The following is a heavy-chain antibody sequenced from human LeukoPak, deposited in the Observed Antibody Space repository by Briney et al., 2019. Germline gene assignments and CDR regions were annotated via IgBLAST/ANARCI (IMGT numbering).Heavy chain of an antibody. J-gene: IGHJ3*02. CDR3: AITMIVVGSFDAFDI. D-gene: IGHD3-22*01. CDR2: IYPGDSDT. V-gene: IGHV5-51*01. Sequence: GESLKISCNGSGYSFTSYWIGWVRQMPGNGLEWMGIIYPGDSDTRYSPSFQGQVTISADKSISTAYLQWSSLKASDTAMYYCAITMIVVGSFDAFDIWGQGTMVTVSS. CDR1: GYSFTSYW.